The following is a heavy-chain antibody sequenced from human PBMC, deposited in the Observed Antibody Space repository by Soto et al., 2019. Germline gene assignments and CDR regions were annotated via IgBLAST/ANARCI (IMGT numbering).Heavy chain of an antibody. D-gene: IGHD4-17*01. CDR3: ARDDYGDSYYYYYYMDV. J-gene: IGHJ6*03. CDR2: INAGNGNT. Sequence: GASVKVSCKASGYTFTSYAMHWVRQAPGQRLEWMGWINAGNGNTKYSQKFQGRVTITRDTSASTAYMELSSLRSEDTAVYYCARDDYGDSYYYYYYMDVWGKGTTVTVSS. V-gene: IGHV1-3*01. CDR1: GYTFTSYA.